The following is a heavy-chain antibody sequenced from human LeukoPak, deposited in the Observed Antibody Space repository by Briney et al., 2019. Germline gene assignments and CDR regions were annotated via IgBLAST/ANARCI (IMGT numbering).Heavy chain of an antibody. V-gene: IGHV3-15*01. Sequence: GGSLTLSCAASGFTFSNAWMSWVRQAPGKGLEWVGRIKSKTDGGTTDYAAPVKGRFTISRDDSKNTLYLQMNSLKTEDTAVYYCTTLSFTLETDAFDIWGQGTMVTVSS. CDR3: TTLSFTLETDAFDI. CDR2: IKSKTDGGTT. CDR1: GFTFSNAW. J-gene: IGHJ3*02.